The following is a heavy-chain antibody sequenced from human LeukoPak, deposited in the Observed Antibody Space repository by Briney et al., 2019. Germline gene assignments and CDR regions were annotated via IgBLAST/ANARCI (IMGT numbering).Heavy chain of an antibody. CDR1: GFTFSSYA. D-gene: IGHD4-23*01. V-gene: IGHV3-30-3*01. CDR2: ISYDGSNK. CDR3: AREGNGGNPETVDGMDV. J-gene: IGHJ6*02. Sequence: PGGSLRLSCAASGFTFSSYAMHWVRQAPGKGLVWVAVISYDGSNKYYADSVKGRFTISRDNSKNTLYLQMNSLRAEDTAVYYCAREGNGGNPETVDGMDVWGQGTTVTVSS.